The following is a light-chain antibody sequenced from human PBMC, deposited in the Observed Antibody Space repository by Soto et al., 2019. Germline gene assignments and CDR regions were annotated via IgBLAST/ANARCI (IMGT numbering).Light chain of an antibody. V-gene: IGKV1-33*01. Sequence: DIQMTQSPSSLSASVGHRVTITCQASQDISNYLNGYQQKPGEAPKLLIYDAANFETGVPSRLSGSGSGTEYTLTISSLQPDDFAAYYCQQYNSFSLTFGQGTKVDI. CDR2: DAA. CDR1: QDISNY. J-gene: IGKJ1*01. CDR3: QQYNSFSLT.